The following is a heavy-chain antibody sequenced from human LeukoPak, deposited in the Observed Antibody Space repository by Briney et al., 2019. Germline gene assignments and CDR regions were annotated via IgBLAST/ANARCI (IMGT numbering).Heavy chain of an antibody. J-gene: IGHJ6*03. CDR3: ARGGYSGSYYTPRYYYMDV. CDR1: GFTFSSSS. Sequence: GGSLRLSCAASGFTFSSSSMNWVRQAPGKGLEWVSSISSGSSYIYYADPLKGRFTVSRDNAKNSLYLQMNSLRAEDTAVYYCARGGYSGSYYTPRYYYMDVWGKGTTVTVSS. V-gene: IGHV3-21*01. CDR2: ISSGSSYI. D-gene: IGHD1-26*01.